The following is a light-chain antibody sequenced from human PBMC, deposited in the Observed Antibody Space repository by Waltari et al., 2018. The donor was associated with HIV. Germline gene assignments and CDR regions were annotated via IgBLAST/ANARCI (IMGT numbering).Light chain of an antibody. CDR2: RNS. V-gene: IGLV1-47*01. J-gene: IGLJ3*02. CDR1: STNRGDNY. Sequence: QSALTQPPSTPGTPGQPLHTPCSGRSTNRGDNYAPWYQQHPGTAPKLLIYRNSQPPSGARSRFSGSKSGTSASLAINDLRSEDEAEYHCAAWDDSLSGWVFGGGTNLTVL. CDR3: AAWDDSLSGWV.